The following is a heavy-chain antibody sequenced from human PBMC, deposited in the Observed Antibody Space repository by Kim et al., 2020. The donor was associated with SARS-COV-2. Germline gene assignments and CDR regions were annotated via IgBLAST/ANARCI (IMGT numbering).Heavy chain of an antibody. Sequence: SVKVSCKASGGTFSSYAISWVRQAPGQGLEWMGGIIPIFGTANYAQKFQGRVTITADESTSTAYMELSSLRSEDTAVYYCAREGNTAMATYYYYYGMDVWGQGTTVTVSS. J-gene: IGHJ6*02. V-gene: IGHV1-69*13. D-gene: IGHD5-18*01. CDR3: AREGNTAMATYYYYYGMDV. CDR2: IIPIFGTA. CDR1: GGTFSSYA.